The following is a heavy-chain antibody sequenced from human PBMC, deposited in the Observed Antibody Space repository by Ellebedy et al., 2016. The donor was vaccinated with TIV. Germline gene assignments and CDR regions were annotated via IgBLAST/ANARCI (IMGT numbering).Heavy chain of an antibody. D-gene: IGHD3-16*01. Sequence: MPSETLSLTCTVSGGSITRGSYYWAWIRQPPGKRLEWVGNVYFIGSTNYNPSLKSRVTISVDTSKNQFSLKLTSVTAADTAVYYCVRHPTLGTLDYWGQGAQVTVSS. CDR3: VRHPTLGTLDY. J-gene: IGHJ4*02. CDR2: VYFIGST. V-gene: IGHV4-39*01. CDR1: GGSITRGSYY.